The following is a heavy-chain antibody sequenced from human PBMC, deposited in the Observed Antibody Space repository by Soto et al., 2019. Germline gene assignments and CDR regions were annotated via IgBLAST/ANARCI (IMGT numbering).Heavy chain of an antibody. CDR3: VHRSAAPHPYNWFHP. Sequence: QITLKESGPSLVRPTQTLTLTCNFSGFSLTTSGVGVGWIRQPPGKALEWLALISSNDDKRYRPSLKSRLTITKDTSKNQVVLTMTNMDPMDTATYYCVHRSAAPHPYNWFHPWGQGILVTVSS. V-gene: IGHV2-5*01. J-gene: IGHJ5*02. CDR1: GFSLTTSGVG. CDR2: ISSNDDK. D-gene: IGHD6-25*01.